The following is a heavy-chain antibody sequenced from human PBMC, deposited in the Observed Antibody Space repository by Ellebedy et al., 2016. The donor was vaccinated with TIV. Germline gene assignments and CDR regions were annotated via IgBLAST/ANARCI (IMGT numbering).Heavy chain of an antibody. CDR1: GVSITSHL. Sequence: SETLSLTCAVSGVSITSHLWTWIRQPAGGGLEWIGRLHPSGTPNYNPSLKSRVIMSRDTSKDQFSLKLSSVTAADTAVYYCARHGPQRFDAFDLWGQGTLVTVSS. CDR2: LHPSGTP. D-gene: IGHD6-25*01. V-gene: IGHV4-4*07. CDR3: ARHGPQRFDAFDL. J-gene: IGHJ3*01.